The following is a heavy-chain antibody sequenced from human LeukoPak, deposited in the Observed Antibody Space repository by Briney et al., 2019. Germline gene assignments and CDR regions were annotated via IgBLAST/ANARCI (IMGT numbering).Heavy chain of an antibody. CDR1: GYTFTSYG. Sequence: ASVKVSCKASGYTFTSYGISWVRQAPGQGLEWMGRIIPILGIANYAQKFQGRVTITADKSTSTAYMELSSLRSEDTAVYYCARAIYYYDSSGYYYFFDYWGQGTLVTVSS. D-gene: IGHD3-22*01. CDR3: ARAIYYYDSSGYYYFFDY. CDR2: IIPILGIA. V-gene: IGHV1-69*04. J-gene: IGHJ4*02.